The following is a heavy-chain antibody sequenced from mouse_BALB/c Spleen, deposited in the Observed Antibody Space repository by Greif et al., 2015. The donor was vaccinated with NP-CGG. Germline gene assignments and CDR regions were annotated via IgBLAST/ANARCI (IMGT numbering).Heavy chain of an antibody. V-gene: IGHV1S56*01. CDR3: ARGDYDVEDAMDY. D-gene: IGHD2-4*01. Sequence: VQLQQSGPELVKPGASVRISCKASGYTFTSYYIHWVKQRPGQGLEWIGWIYPGNVNTKYNEKFKGKATLTADKSSSTAYMQLSSLTSEDSAVYFCARGDYDVEDAMDYWGQGTSVTVSS. CDR2: IYPGNVNT. J-gene: IGHJ4*01. CDR1: GYTFTSYY.